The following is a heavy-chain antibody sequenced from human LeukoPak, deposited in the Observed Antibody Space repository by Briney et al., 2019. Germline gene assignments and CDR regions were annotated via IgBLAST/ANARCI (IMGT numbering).Heavy chain of an antibody. V-gene: IGHV3-23*01. CDR3: AKGMGKSPSGDAFDI. CDR2: ISGSGGST. J-gene: IGHJ3*02. CDR1: GFTFSNYG. D-gene: IGHD7-27*01. Sequence: GGSLRLSCAASGFTFSNYGMNWVRQAPGKGLEWVSAISGSGGSTYYADSVKGRFTISRDNSKNTLYLQMNSLRAEDTAVYYCAKGMGKSPSGDAFDIWGQGTMVTVSS.